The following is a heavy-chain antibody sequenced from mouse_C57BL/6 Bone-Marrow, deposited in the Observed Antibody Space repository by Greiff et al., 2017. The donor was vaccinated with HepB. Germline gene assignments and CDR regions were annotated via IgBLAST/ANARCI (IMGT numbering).Heavy chain of an antibody. CDR2: IHPSDSDT. V-gene: IGHV1-74*01. CDR3: AMGKTVVAPFDY. J-gene: IGHJ2*01. Sequence: QVQLKQPGAELVKPGASVKVSCKASGYTFTSYWMHWVKQRPGQGLEWIGRIHPSDSDTNYNQKFKGKATLTVDKSSSTAYMQLSSLTSEDSAVYYCAMGKTVVAPFDYWGQGTTLTVSS. D-gene: IGHD1-1*01. CDR1: GYTFTSYW.